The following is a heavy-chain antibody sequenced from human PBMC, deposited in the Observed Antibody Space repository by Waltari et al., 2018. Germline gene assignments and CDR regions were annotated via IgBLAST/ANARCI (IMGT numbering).Heavy chain of an antibody. CDR3: ATLNSADRDY. CDR1: GGTFKNYA. V-gene: IGHV1-69*13. Sequence: QVHLVQSGTELKKPGSSVRVSCRDSGGTFKNYAVPWVRQPRGQGLEWMGSISPIYGQSNSAQNFQGRLTIAADDSTDTVYMDLSGLRSEDTATYYCATLNSADRDYWGQGTLVTVSP. CDR2: ISPIYGQS. J-gene: IGHJ4*02.